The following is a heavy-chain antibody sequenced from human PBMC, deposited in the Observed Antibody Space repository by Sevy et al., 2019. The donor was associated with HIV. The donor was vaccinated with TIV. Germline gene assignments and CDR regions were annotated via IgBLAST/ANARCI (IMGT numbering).Heavy chain of an antibody. D-gene: IGHD3-16*02. V-gene: IGHV3-7*01. CDR2: IKQDGSEK. J-gene: IGHJ4*02. CDR1: GFTFTTYW. Sequence: GESLKISCAASGFTFTTYWMTWVRQAPGKGLEWVANIKQDGSEKYYVDSVKGRFTISRDNAKNSVYLQMNSLRVEDTAVYYCDRGLYNALDWGQGTLVTVSS. CDR3: DRGLYNALD.